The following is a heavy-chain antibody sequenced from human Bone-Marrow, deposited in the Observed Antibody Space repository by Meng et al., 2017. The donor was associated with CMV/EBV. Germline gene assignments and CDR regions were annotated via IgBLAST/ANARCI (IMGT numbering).Heavy chain of an antibody. J-gene: IGHJ3*02. Sequence: GGSLRLSCTASGFIFSDYYMSWVRQAPGKGLEWVSHISSSGTTIFHGDSVKGRFTISRDNAKKSLYLQMNSLRPDDTAVYYCARDGHLGGFEAFDIWGQGTLVTVSS. CDR3: ARDGHLGGFEAFDI. D-gene: IGHD3-16*01. CDR1: GFIFSDYY. CDR2: ISSSGTTI. V-gene: IGHV3-11*01.